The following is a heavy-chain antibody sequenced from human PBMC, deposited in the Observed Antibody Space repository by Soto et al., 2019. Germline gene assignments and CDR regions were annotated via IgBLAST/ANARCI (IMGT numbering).Heavy chain of an antibody. Sequence: GGSLRLSCAASGFTFSSYALSWVRQAPGKGLEWVSAISGSGGSTYYADSVKGRFTISRDNSKNTLYLQMNSLRAEDTAVYYCSKHDSSAQSPAFDIWGQGTMVTVSS. V-gene: IGHV3-23*01. CDR3: SKHDSSAQSPAFDI. D-gene: IGHD3-22*01. CDR2: ISGSGGST. J-gene: IGHJ3*02. CDR1: GFTFSSYA.